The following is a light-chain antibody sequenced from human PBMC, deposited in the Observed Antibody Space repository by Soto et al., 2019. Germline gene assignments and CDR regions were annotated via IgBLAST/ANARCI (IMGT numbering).Light chain of an antibody. Sequence: DIQRTQSPSSLSASVGDRVTITCRASQGIRDYLAWYQQKPGNAPNLLIYGASYLQSGFPSRFSGSGSGTDFTLTISSLHPEAGATSYCQKYDSAPFTFGPGTRLDI. CDR1: QGIRDY. J-gene: IGKJ3*01. CDR2: GAS. CDR3: QKYDSAPFT. V-gene: IGKV1-27*01.